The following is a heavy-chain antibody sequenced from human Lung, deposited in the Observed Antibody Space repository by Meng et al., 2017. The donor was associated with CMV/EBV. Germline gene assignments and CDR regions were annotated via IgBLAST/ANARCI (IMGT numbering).Heavy chain of an antibody. V-gene: IGHV3-43D*03. CDR1: GFTFDDYA. J-gene: IGHJ6*02. Sequence: GGSXRLXCAASGFTFDDYAMHWVRQAPGKGLEWVSLISWDGGSTYYADSVKGRFTISRDNSKNSLYLQMNSLRAEDTALYYCAKGLRYYYGMDVWGQGNTVTVSS. D-gene: IGHD6-19*01. CDR3: AKGLRYYYGMDV. CDR2: ISWDGGST.